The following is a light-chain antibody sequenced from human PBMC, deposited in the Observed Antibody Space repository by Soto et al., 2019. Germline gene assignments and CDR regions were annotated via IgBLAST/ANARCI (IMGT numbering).Light chain of an antibody. Sequence: DIQMTQSPSSLSASVGDRVTITCRASQSIDSNLNWYQQKPGKAPKLLIYAASSLQSGVPSRFSGSGSGADFTLTISSLQPEDFATYYCQESYSTPRSFGQGTKVEIK. CDR2: AAS. CDR3: QESYSTPRS. V-gene: IGKV1-39*01. CDR1: QSIDSN. J-gene: IGKJ1*01.